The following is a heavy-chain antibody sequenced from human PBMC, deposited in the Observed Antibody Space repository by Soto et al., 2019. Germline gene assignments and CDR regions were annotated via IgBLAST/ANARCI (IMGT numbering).Heavy chain of an antibody. D-gene: IGHD3-10*01. V-gene: IGHV3-48*02. CDR3: ARDIAWGDPTGVFDY. J-gene: IGHJ4*02. Sequence: GGSLRLSCAASGFTFSIYSMKWVRHAPGKGLEWVSYISSSSSTIYYADSVKGRFTISRDNAKNSLYLQMNSLRDEDTAVYYCARDIAWGDPTGVFDYWGQGTLVTVSS. CDR1: GFTFSIYS. CDR2: ISSSSSTI.